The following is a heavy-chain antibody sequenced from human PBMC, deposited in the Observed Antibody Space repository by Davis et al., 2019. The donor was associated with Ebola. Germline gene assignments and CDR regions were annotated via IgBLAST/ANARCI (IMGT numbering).Heavy chain of an antibody. Sequence: PGGSLRLSCAASGFTFSSYGMHWVRQAPGKGLEWVAVIWYDGSNKYYADSVKGRFTISRDNSKNTLYLQMNSLRAEDTAVYYCARPDTWLSDYYYYGMDVWGQGTTVTVSS. J-gene: IGHJ6*02. D-gene: IGHD3-22*01. V-gene: IGHV3-33*08. CDR1: GFTFSSYG. CDR3: ARPDTWLSDYYYYGMDV. CDR2: IWYDGSNK.